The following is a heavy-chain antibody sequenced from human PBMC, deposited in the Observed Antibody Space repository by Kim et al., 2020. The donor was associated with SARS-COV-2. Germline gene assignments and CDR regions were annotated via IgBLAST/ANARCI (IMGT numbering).Heavy chain of an antibody. J-gene: IGHJ4*02. V-gene: IGHV1-18*01. CDR3: ARRMKITVDFDY. D-gene: IGHD3-16*01. Sequence: NYAQKLQGRVTMTTDTSTSTAYMELWSLRSDDTAVYYCARRMKITVDFDYWGQGTLVTVSS.